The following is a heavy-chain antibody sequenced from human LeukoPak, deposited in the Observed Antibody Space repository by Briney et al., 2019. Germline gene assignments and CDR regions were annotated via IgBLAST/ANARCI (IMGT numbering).Heavy chain of an antibody. CDR3: TKAGRTGTSCYSNY. V-gene: IGHV3-23*01. CDR1: GFAFNTYA. D-gene: IGHD2-2*01. CDR2: ISGGGDST. Sequence: GGSLRLSCAASGFAFNTYAMNWVRQAPGRGLEWVSVISGGGDSTHYADSVKGRFTISRDNSKNTLYLQMNGLRAEDTAVYYCTKAGRTGTSCYSNYWGQGTLVTVSS. J-gene: IGHJ4*02.